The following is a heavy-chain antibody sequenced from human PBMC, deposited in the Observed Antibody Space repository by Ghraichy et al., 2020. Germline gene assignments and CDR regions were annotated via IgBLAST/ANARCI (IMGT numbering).Heavy chain of an antibody. J-gene: IGHJ5*02. V-gene: IGHV4-59*12. Sequence: SETLSLTCTVSGGSISSYYWSWIRQPPGKGLEWIGYIYYSGSTNYNPSLKSRVTISVDTSKNQFSLKLSSVTAADTAVYYCARRGPVAARGWFDPWGQGTLVTVSS. D-gene: IGHD6-6*01. CDR1: GGSISSYY. CDR3: ARRGPVAARGWFDP. CDR2: IYYSGST.